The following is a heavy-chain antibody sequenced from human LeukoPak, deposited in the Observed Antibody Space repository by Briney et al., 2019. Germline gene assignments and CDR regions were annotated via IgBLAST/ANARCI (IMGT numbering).Heavy chain of an antibody. CDR2: IYYSGST. J-gene: IGHJ4*02. CDR1: GGSISSASYY. V-gene: IGHV4-39*01. D-gene: IGHD5-12*01. Sequence: PSETLSLTCTVSGGSISSASYYWGWIRQPPGKGLEWIGSIYYSGSTYYNPSLKSRVTISVNMSKNQFSLKLSSVTAADTAVYYCARQFGGYSLYYFDYWGQGTLVTVSS. CDR3: ARQFGGYSLYYFDY.